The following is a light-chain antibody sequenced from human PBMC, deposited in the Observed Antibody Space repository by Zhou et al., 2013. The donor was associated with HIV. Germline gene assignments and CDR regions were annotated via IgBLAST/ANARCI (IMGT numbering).Light chain of an antibody. CDR3: QHRRNWPLT. V-gene: IGKV3-11*01. J-gene: IGKJ4*01. CDR2: DIS. CDR1: QSLDNF. Sequence: EIVLTQSPATLSLSPGERATLSCRASQSLDNFLAWYQQKPGQAPRLLIYDISNRAIGIPARFSGSGSGTDFTLTISSLEPEDFAVYYCQHRRNWPLTFGGRTKVEIK.